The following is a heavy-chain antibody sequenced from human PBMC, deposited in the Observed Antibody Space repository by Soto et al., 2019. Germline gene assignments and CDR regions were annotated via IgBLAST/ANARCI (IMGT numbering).Heavy chain of an antibody. D-gene: IGHD1-7*01. CDR2: ISYDGSNK. V-gene: IGHV3-30*18. CDR3: AKDPAGPLELIEEGSDY. CDR1: GFTFSSYG. J-gene: IGHJ4*02. Sequence: GGSLRLSCAASGFTFSSYGMHWVRQAPGKGLEWVAVISYDGSNKYYADSVKGRFTISRDNSKNTLYLQMNSLRAEDTAVYYCAKDPAGPLELIEEGSDYWGQGTLVTVSS.